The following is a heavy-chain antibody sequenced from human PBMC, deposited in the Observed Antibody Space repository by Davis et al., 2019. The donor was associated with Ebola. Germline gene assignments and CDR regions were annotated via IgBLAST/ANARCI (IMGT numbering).Heavy chain of an antibody. V-gene: IGHV3-48*04. Sequence: GESLKISCAASGFTFSDYSMNWVRQTPGKGLEWVSYISSSDNTIYYADSVKGRFTISRDNAKNSLYLQMNGLRAEDTAVYYCARDYGDYGGYFDYWGQGTLVTVSS. CDR3: ARDYGDYGGYFDY. CDR2: ISSSDNTI. D-gene: IGHD4-17*01. J-gene: IGHJ4*02. CDR1: GFTFSDYS.